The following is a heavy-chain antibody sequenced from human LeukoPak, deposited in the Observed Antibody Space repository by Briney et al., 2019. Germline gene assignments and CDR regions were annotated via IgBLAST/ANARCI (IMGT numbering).Heavy chain of an antibody. Sequence: GGSLRLSCAASGFTVSSTHMGWVRQAPGKGLEWVSVIYSGGAAYYPDSVKGRFTISRDLSKNTLYLQMNDLRAEDKAVYYCARVAVAYFDYWGQGTLVTVSS. CDR3: ARVAVAYFDY. CDR1: GFTVSSTH. CDR2: IYSGGAA. D-gene: IGHD6-19*01. V-gene: IGHV3-66*01. J-gene: IGHJ4*02.